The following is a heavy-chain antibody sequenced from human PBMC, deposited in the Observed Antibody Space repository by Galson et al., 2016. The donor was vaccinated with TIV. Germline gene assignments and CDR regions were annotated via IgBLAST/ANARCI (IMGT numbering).Heavy chain of an antibody. CDR1: GGTFSSYA. CDR3: ARARGYSGHEGNY. D-gene: IGHD5-12*01. J-gene: IGHJ4*02. V-gene: IGHV1-69*13. CDR2: IIGMFGTT. Sequence: SVKVSCKASGGTFSSYAFSWVRQAPGQGLEWMGRIIGMFGTTNYAQKFQGRVTITADELTSTAYMELSSLRSEDTAMYYCARARGYSGHEGNYWSQGTLVTVSS.